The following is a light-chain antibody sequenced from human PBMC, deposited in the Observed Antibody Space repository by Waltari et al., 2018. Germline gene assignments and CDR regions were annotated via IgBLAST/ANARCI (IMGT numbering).Light chain of an antibody. CDR3: QQHNDWSPWT. V-gene: IGKV3-15*01. CDR2: GAS. Sequence: EIIMTQSPATLSLSPGERATLSCRASQNVNSNLAWYQQKPGQAPRLLIYGASIRATGIPARFSGSGSGTQFTLTINSLQSEDSAVYFCQQHNDWSPWTFGQGTKVELK. CDR1: QNVNSN. J-gene: IGKJ1*01.